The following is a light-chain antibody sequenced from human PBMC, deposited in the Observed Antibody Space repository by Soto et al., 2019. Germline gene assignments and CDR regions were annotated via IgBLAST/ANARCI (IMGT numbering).Light chain of an antibody. CDR1: SSDVGAYNY. CDR2: DVS. J-gene: IGLJ1*01. Sequence: QSVLTQPASVSGSPGQSIAISCTGSSSDVGAYNYVSWYQQHPGKAPKLMIYDVSNRPSGISNRFSGSKSGNTASLTISGLQAEYEADYYCSTYTSSSTPLYVFGTGTKVTVL. CDR3: STYTSSSTPLYV. V-gene: IGLV2-14*01.